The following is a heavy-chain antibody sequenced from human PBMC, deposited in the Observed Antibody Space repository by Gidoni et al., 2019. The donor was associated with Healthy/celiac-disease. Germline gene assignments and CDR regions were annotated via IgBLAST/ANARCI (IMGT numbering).Heavy chain of an antibody. Sequence: QVQLQESGPGLVKPSETLSLTCTVSGGSISSYYWSWIRQPPGKGLEWIGYIYYRGRTNYNPSLKSRVTISVDTSKIQFSLKLSSETAADSAVYSCAYYYAPHDAFDIWGQGTMVTVSS. CDR2: IYYRGRT. D-gene: IGHD3-10*01. J-gene: IGHJ3*02. V-gene: IGHV4-59*12. CDR3: AYYYAPHDAFDI. CDR1: GGSISSYY.